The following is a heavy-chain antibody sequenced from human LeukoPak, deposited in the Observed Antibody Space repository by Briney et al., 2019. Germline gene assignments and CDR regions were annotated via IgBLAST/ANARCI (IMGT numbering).Heavy chain of an antibody. V-gene: IGHV4-39*01. D-gene: IGHD5-18*01. CDR2: MYYSGST. J-gene: IGHJ6*02. CDR3: ARLYGYSYGYYYYGMDV. Sequence: SETLSLTCTVSGGSISSSSYYWGWISQPPGKGLEWIGSMYYSGSTYYNPSLNSRVTISVDTTKNQFSLKLSSVTAADTAVYYCARLYGYSYGYYYYGMDVWGQGTTVTVSS. CDR1: GGSISSSSYY.